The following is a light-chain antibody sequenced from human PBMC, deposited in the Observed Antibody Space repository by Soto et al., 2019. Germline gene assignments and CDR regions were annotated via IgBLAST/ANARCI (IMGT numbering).Light chain of an antibody. CDR2: GAS. CDR3: QQQSNWPRA. Sequence: EIVMTQSPATLSVSPGERVTLSCRASQSVSSNLAWYQQKPGQAPRLLIYGASTRATGIPARFSGSGSGTEFTLTISSLQSEDFAIYYCQQQSNWPRAFGQGTKVDNK. CDR1: QSVSSN. J-gene: IGKJ1*01. V-gene: IGKV3-15*01.